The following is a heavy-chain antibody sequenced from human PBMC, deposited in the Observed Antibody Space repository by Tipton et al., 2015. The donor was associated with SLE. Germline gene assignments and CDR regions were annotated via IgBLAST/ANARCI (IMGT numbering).Heavy chain of an antibody. CDR2: INSDGSST. V-gene: IGHV3-74*01. D-gene: IGHD6-13*01. J-gene: IGHJ4*02. Sequence: SLRLSCAASGFTFSSYWMHWVRQAPGKGLVWVSRINSDGSSTSYADSVKGRFTISRDNAKNSLYLQMNSLRAEDTAVYYCARDPIIAAAGSSFNWGQGTLVTVSS. CDR1: GFTFSSYW. CDR3: ARDPIIAAAGSSFN.